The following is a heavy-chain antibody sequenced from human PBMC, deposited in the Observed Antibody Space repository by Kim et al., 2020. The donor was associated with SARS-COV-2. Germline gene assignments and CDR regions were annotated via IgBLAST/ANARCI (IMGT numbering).Heavy chain of an antibody. CDR2: INHSGST. CDR3: SSEGAEHRLMAFCGVDS. V-gene: IGHV4-59*01. D-gene: IGHD2-21*01. CDR1: GGSINSNY. Sequence: SETLSLTCTVSGGSINSNYWTWIRRPPGRGLEWVWFINHSGSTNYNYALKVRLTISIDMAKSQIYLTLNPSAAADTAVSYCSSEGAEHRLMAFCGVDS. J-gene: IGHJ5*01.